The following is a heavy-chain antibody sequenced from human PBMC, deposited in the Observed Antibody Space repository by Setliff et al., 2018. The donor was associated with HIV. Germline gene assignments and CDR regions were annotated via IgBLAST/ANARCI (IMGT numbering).Heavy chain of an antibody. D-gene: IGHD6-13*01. CDR2: IPWNDDGT. CDR3: ARGLSAAASGPDPFDF. Sequence: GESLKISCATSGFDFLDYGVSWVRQAPGKGLEWVASIPWNDDGTQYVDSVKGRFTISRDNAKNSVYLQMNSLRAEDTALYYCARGLSAAASGPDPFDFWGQGTMVTVSS. V-gene: IGHV3-20*04. J-gene: IGHJ3*01. CDR1: GFDFLDYG.